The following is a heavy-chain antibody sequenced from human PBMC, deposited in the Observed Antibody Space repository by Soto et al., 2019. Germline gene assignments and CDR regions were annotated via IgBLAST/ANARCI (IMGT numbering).Heavy chain of an antibody. CDR2: ISYDGSNK. D-gene: IGHD6-6*01. CDR1: GFTFSSYP. Sequence: QVQLVESGGGVVQLGRSLSLSCAASGFTFSSYPMHWFRQAPGKGLEWVAVISYDGSNKYYADSVKGRFTISRDNSKNTLYLQMNSLRAEDTAVYYCASHPIAARAYWGQGTLVTVSS. V-gene: IGHV3-30-3*01. CDR3: ASHPIAARAY. J-gene: IGHJ4*02.